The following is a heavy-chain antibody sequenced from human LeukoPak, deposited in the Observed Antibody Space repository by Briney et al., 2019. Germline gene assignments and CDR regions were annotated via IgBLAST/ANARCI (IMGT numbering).Heavy chain of an antibody. CDR3: ARELYDSSGIYYYYYMDV. D-gene: IGHD3-22*01. J-gene: IGHJ6*03. Sequence: KPSETLSLTCAVSGDSISSSNWWSWVRQPPGKGLEWIAEIYHSGSTNYNPSLKSRVTISVDKSENQFSLKLTSVTAADTAVYYCARELYDSSGIYYYYYMDVWGKGTTVTVSS. CDR2: IYHSGST. CDR1: GDSISSSNW. V-gene: IGHV4-4*02.